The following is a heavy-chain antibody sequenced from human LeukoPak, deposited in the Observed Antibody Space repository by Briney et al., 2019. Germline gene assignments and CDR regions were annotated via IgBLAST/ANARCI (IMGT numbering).Heavy chain of an antibody. Sequence: ASVKVSCKASGYTLTSYYMHWVRQAPGQGLEWMGIINPSGGSTSYAQKFQGRVTMTRDTSTSTVYMELSSLRSEDTAVYYCARGGRITMVRENWFDPWGQGTLVTVSS. CDR2: INPSGGST. D-gene: IGHD3-10*01. V-gene: IGHV1-46*01. CDR1: GYTLTSYY. J-gene: IGHJ5*02. CDR3: ARGGRITMVRENWFDP.